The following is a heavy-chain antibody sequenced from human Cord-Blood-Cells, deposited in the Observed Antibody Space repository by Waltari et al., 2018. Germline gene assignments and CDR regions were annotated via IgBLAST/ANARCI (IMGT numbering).Heavy chain of an antibody. CDR2: ISSSGSTR. D-gene: IGHD6-19*01. J-gene: IGHJ4*02. Sequence: GGGLVQPGGSLRLSCAASGFTFSSYEMNWVRQAPGKGLEWVSYISSSGSTRYYADSVKGRFTISRDNAKNSLYLQMNSLRAEDTAVYYCARDHSSGWYYWVQGTLVTVSS. CDR3: ARDHSSGWYY. V-gene: IGHV3-48*03. CDR1: GFTFSSYE.